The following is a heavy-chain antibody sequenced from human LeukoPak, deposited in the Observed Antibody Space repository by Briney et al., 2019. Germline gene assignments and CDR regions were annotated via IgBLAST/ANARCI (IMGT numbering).Heavy chain of an antibody. V-gene: IGHV3-48*03. CDR1: GFTFSSYE. CDR3: AREYLGPQGRDV. D-gene: IGHD2-2*01. CDR2: ISSSGSTI. Sequence: GGSLRLSCAASGFTFSSYEMNWVRQAPGKGLEWVSYISSSGSTIYYADSVKGRFTISRDNAKNSLYLQMNSLRAEDTAVYYCAREYLGPQGRDVGGKGPRVTSS. J-gene: IGHJ6*04.